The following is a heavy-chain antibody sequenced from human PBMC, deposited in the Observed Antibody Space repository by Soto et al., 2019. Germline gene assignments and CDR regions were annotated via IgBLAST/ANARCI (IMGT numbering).Heavy chain of an antibody. CDR2: INNTGGT. J-gene: IGHJ4*02. V-gene: IGHV4-34*10. CDR1: GGSVNGYY. Sequence: SETLSLTCAVYGGSVNGYYWNWIRQPPGKGLEWIGEINNTGGTPYNPSLKSRVTMSVDTSKNQFSLRLSSVTAADTAVYYCARDVSIVVVTLDYWGQGTLVTVSS. D-gene: IGHD3-22*01. CDR3: ARDVSIVVVTLDY.